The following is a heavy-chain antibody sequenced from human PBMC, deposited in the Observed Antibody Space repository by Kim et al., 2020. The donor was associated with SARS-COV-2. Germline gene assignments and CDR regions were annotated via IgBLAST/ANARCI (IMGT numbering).Heavy chain of an antibody. V-gene: IGHV4-34*01. D-gene: IGHD6-19*01. Sequence: ETLSLTCAVYGGSFSGYYWSWIRQPPGKGLEWIGEINHGGSTNYNPSLKSRVTISVDTSKNQFSLKLSSVTAADTAVYYCARGTRQWLVRGPYYYYMDVWGKGTTVTVSS. CDR2: INHGGST. CDR3: ARGTRQWLVRGPYYYYMDV. J-gene: IGHJ6*03. CDR1: GGSFSGYY.